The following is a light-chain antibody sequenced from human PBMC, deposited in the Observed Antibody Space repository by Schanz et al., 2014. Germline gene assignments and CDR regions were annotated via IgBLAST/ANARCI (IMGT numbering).Light chain of an antibody. CDR1: SSNIGAGYD. V-gene: IGLV1-40*01. J-gene: IGLJ3*02. CDR2: GNS. Sequence: QSVLTQPPSVSGAPGQRVTISCTGSSSNIGAGYDVHWYQQLPGTAPQVILYGNSNRPSGVPDRFSGSKSGTSASLAISGLRSEDEADYYCSSYAGSINWVFGGGTKLTVL. CDR3: SSYAGSINWV.